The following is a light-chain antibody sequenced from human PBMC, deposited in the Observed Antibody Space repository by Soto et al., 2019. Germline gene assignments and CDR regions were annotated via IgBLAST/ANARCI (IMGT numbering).Light chain of an antibody. Sequence: DIPMTQFRSSLSASVGDRVTITCQASQDISNFLNWYHQTPGKAPRLLIYDVSSLQPGVASRFSGSGSGTDFSLTINSLQPEDIGTFYCQQYDKQPVTFGGGTKV. J-gene: IGKJ4*01. CDR2: DVS. CDR1: QDISNF. CDR3: QQYDKQPVT. V-gene: IGKV1-33*01.